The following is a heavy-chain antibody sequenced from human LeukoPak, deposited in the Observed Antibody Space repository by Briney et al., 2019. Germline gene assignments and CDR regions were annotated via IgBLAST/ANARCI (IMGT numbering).Heavy chain of an antibody. CDR1: GYTFTGYY. J-gene: IGHJ3*02. CDR2: INPNSGGT. V-gene: IGHV1-2*02. CDR3: ARENWNYGSDAFDI. Sequence: GASVKVSCKASGYTFTGYYMHWVRQAPGQGLEWMGWINPNSGGTNYAQKFQGRVTMTRDTSINTAYMELSRLRSDDTAVYYCARENWNYGSDAFDIWGQGTMVTVSS. D-gene: IGHD1-7*01.